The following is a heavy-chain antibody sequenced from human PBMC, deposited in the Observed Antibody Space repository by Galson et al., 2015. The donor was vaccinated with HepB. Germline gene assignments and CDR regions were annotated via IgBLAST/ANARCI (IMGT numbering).Heavy chain of an antibody. D-gene: IGHD4-23*01. V-gene: IGHV1-69*13. J-gene: IGHJ5*02. CDR1: GGTFSSYA. CDR2: IIPIFGTA. Sequence: SVKVSCKASGGTFSSYAISWVRQAPGQGLEWMGGIIPIFGTANYAQKFQGRVTITADESTSTAYMELSSLRSEDTAVYSCARMVIDPAVAAWIPCGWFDPWGQGTLVTVSS. CDR3: ARMVIDPAVAAWIPCGWFDP.